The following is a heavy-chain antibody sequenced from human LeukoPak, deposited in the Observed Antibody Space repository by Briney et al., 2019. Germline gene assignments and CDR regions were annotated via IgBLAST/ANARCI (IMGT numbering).Heavy chain of an antibody. J-gene: IGHJ4*02. CDR1: GGSISSYY. Sequence: PSETLSLTCTVSGGSISSYYWSWIRQPPGKGLEWIGEVNHSGSTNYNPSLKSRVTISVDTSKNQFSLKLSSVTAADTAVYYCARAPYYYDSSGYYSPFDYWGQGTLVTVSS. D-gene: IGHD3-22*01. V-gene: IGHV4-34*01. CDR2: VNHSGST. CDR3: ARAPYYYDSSGYYSPFDY.